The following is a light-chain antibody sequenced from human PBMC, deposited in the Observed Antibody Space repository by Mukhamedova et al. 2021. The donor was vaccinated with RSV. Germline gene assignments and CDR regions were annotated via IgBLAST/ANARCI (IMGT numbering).Light chain of an antibody. J-gene: IGKJ4*01. V-gene: IGKV1-5*03. Sequence: WYQRRVHGKAPKLLIYKASSLESGVPSRISGSGSGTEFTLTISSLQPDDFATYYCQQYNSYPLTFGGGTKVEIK. CDR3: QQYNSYPLT. CDR2: KAS.